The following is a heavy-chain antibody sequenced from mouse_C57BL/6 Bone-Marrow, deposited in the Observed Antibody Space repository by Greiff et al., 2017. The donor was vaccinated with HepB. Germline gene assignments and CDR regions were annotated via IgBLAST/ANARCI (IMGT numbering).Heavy chain of an antibody. D-gene: IGHD1-1*01. CDR2: IYPRDGST. V-gene: IGHV1-78*01. J-gene: IGHJ2*01. CDR3: ARKGITTVVAYYFDY. Sequence: VQVVESDAELVKPGASVKISCKVSGYTFTDHTIHWMKQRPEQGLEWIGYIYPRDGSTKYNEKFKGKATLTADKSSSTAYMQLNSLTSEDSAVYFCARKGITTVVAYYFDYWGQGTTLTVSS. CDR1: GYTFTDHT.